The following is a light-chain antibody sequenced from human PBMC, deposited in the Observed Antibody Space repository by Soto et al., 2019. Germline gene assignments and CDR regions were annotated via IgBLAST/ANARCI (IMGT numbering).Light chain of an antibody. CDR2: AVS. V-gene: IGKV3-20*01. CDR1: QRITSNY. Sequence: EIVLTQSPGTLSLSPGERATLSCRASQRITSNYLAWYQQKPGQAPRLLVYAVSGRPNGIPDRFSGSGSGTDFTLTISRVEPEDFAVYYCQQYGRSPYTFGQGTQLEIK. J-gene: IGKJ2*01. CDR3: QQYGRSPYT.